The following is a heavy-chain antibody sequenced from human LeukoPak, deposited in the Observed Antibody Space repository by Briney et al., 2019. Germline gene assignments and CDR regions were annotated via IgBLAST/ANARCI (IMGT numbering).Heavy chain of an antibody. CDR2: IYTSGGT. V-gene: IGHV4-61*02. J-gene: IGHJ4*02. CDR3: ARGDRGYSGYDPAYYFDY. CDR1: GGSISSGSYY. Sequence: SQTLSLTCTVSGGSISSGSYYWSWIRQPAGKGLEWIGRIYTSGGTNYNPSLKSRVTISVDTSKNQFSLKLSSVTAADTAVYYCARGDRGYSGYDPAYYFDYWGQGTLVTVSS. D-gene: IGHD5-12*01.